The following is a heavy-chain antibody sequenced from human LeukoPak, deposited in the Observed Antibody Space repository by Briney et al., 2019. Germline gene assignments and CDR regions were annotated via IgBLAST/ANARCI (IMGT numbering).Heavy chain of an antibody. CDR3: AKDISGDIEVAVPEY. Sequence: PGGSLRLSCAASGFTFSSYAMSWVRQAPGKGLEWVSAISGSGGSTYYADSVKGRFTISRDSAKNSLYLQMNSLRGEDTAFYYCAKDISGDIEVAVPEYWGQGTLVTVSS. V-gene: IGHV3-23*01. J-gene: IGHJ4*02. CDR2: ISGSGGST. D-gene: IGHD6-19*01. CDR1: GFTFSSYA.